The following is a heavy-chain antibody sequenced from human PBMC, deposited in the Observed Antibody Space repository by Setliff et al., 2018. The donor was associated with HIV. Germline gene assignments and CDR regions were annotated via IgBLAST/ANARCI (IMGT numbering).Heavy chain of an antibody. V-gene: IGHV4-39*01. Sequence: SETLSLTCTVSGGSSSSSSFYWGWIRQPPGKGLEWIGGIYYSGNTYYNPSLKSRVTISVDTSKNQFSLKLSSVTAADTAVYYCASPFDWGSSHPLGYWSQGTLVTVSS. CDR3: ASPFDWGSSHPLGY. J-gene: IGHJ4*02. D-gene: IGHD3-9*01. CDR2: IYYSGNT. CDR1: GGSSSSSSFY.